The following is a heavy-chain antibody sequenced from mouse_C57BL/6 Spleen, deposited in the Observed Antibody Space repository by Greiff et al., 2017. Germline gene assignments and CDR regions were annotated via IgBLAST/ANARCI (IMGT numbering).Heavy chain of an antibody. CDR3: ARNYGSSGGGYFDV. CDR2: IWSGGST. V-gene: IGHV2-2*01. CDR1: GFSLTSYG. J-gene: IGHJ1*03. Sequence: VQLQESGPGLVQPSQSLSITCTVSGFSLTSYGVHWVRQSPGKGLEWLGVIWSGGSTDYNAAFISRLSISKDNSKRHVFCKMNSLQADDTAIDYSARNYGSSGGGYFDVWGTGTTVTVSS. D-gene: IGHD1-1*01.